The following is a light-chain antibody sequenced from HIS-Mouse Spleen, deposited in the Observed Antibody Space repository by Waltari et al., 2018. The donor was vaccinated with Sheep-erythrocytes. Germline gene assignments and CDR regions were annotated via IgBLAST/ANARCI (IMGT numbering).Light chain of an antibody. CDR2: AAS. Sequence: DIQMTQSPSSLSASVGDRVTITCRASQSISSYLNWYQQKPGKAPKLLIYAASSLQSGVPSRFSGSGSGTDFTLTISSLQPEDFATYYCQQSYSTPQFTFGPGTKSDI. CDR3: QQSYSTPQFT. CDR1: QSISSY. J-gene: IGKJ3*01. V-gene: IGKV1-39*01.